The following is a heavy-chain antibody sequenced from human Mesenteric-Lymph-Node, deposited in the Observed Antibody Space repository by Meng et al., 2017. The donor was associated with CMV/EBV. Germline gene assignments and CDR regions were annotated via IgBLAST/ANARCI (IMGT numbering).Heavy chain of an antibody. CDR3: ASADYYGSGSYQGDY. Sequence: SETLSLTCTVSGGSISSYYWTWIRQPPGKGLEWIGYVFYSGSTNYNPSLKSRVTISVDTSKNQFSLKLSSVTAADTAVYYCASADYYGSGSYQGDYWGQGTLVTVSS. V-gene: IGHV4-59*01. D-gene: IGHD3-10*01. J-gene: IGHJ4*02. CDR1: GGSISSYY. CDR2: VFYSGST.